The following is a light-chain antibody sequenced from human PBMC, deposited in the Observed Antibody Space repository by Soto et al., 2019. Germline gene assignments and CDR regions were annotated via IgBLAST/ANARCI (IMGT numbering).Light chain of an antibody. CDR2: DVS. J-gene: IGLJ2*01. Sequence: QSALTQPASVSGSPGQSITISCTGTSSDVGGYKYVSWYQQHPGKAPKLMIYDVSNRPSGVSNRFSGSKSGNTASLTISGLQAEDEADYYCSSYTISSTVVFGGRTKLTVL. V-gene: IGLV2-14*01. CDR1: SSDVGGYKY. CDR3: SSYTISSTVV.